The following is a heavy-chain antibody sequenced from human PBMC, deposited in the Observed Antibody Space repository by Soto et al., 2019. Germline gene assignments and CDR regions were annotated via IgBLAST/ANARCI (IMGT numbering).Heavy chain of an antibody. CDR1: GGTFSSYA. V-gene: IGHV1-69*06. CDR3: ARAYKLELLVRGWFDP. CDR2: IIPIFGTA. D-gene: IGHD1-26*01. Sequence: GASVKVSCKASGGTFSSYAISWVRQAPGQGLEWMGGIIPIFGTANYAQKFQGRVTITADKSTSTAYMELSSLRSEDTAVYYCARAYKLELLVRGWFDPWGQGTLVTVSS. J-gene: IGHJ5*02.